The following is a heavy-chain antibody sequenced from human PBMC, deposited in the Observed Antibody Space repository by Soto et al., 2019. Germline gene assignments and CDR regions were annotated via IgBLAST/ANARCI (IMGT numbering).Heavy chain of an antibody. CDR1: GFTFSSYA. CDR3: ARPLWRNDYNWGYFDL. D-gene: IGHD4-4*01. J-gene: IGHJ2*01. CDR2: ISYDGSNK. Sequence: QVQLVESGGGVVRPGRSLRLSCAASGFTFSSYAMHWVRQAPGKGLEWVAVISYDGSNKYYADSVKGRFTSSRDNSTNTLYLQMNSLRAEDTAVYYCARPLWRNDYNWGYFDLWGRGTLVTVSS. V-gene: IGHV3-30-3*01.